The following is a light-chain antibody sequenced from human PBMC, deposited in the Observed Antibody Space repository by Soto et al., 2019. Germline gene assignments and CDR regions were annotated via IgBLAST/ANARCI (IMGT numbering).Light chain of an antibody. Sequence: EIVLTQSPGTLSLSPGERATLSCRASQSVSSSYLAWYRQKPGQAPRVLIYGASSRATGIPDRFSGSGSGTEFTLTISRLEPEDFAVYFCQQYGNSPPNTFGQGTKVDIK. J-gene: IGKJ2*01. V-gene: IGKV3-20*01. CDR1: QSVSSSY. CDR3: QQYGNSPPNT. CDR2: GAS.